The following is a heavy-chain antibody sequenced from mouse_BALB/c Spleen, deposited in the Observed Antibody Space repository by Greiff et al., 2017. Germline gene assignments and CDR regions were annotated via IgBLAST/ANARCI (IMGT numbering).Heavy chain of an antibody. J-gene: IGHJ2*01. Sequence: ESGPGLVKPSQSLSLTCSVTGYSITSGYYWNWIRQFPGNKLEWMGYISYDGSNNYNPSLKNRISITRDTSKNQFFLKLNSVTTEDTATYYCAREGYEGYFDYWGQGTTLTVSS. CDR2: ISYDGSN. CDR1: GYSITSGYY. D-gene: IGHD3-1*01. V-gene: IGHV3-6*02. CDR3: AREGYEGYFDY.